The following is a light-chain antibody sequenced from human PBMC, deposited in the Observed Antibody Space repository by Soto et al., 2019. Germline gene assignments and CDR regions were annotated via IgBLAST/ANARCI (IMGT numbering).Light chain of an antibody. CDR1: QDITNC. Sequence: DIQMPQSPPSLSASVRDRVTITCQASQDITNCLNWYQQKPGEAPKVLIHDVSNLQAGGPSRFSGSGSGTDFSFTITSLQPEDIATYYCQQCQTLPFTFGPGTTVDI. V-gene: IGKV1-33*01. CDR2: DVS. CDR3: QQCQTLPFT. J-gene: IGKJ3*01.